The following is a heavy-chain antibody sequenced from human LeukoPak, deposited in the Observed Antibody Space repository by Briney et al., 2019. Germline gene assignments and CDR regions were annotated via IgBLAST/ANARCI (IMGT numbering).Heavy chain of an antibody. D-gene: IGHD1-26*01. Sequence: SETLSLTCTVSGGSISSSSYYWGWIRQPPGKGLEWIGSIYYSGSTYYNPSLKSRVTISVDTSKNQFSLKLSSVTAADTAVYYCARQREVYYYYMDVWGKGTTVTVSS. CDR1: GGSISSSSYY. J-gene: IGHJ6*03. V-gene: IGHV4-39*01. CDR3: ARQREVYYYYMDV. CDR2: IYYSGST.